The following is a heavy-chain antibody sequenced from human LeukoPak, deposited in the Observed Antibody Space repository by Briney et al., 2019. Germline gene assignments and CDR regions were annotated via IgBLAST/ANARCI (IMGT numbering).Heavy chain of an antibody. J-gene: IGHJ4*02. V-gene: IGHV3-21*01. CDR3: AKEFIARGGIAVAVHDY. Sequence: PGGSLRLSCAASGFTFSSYSMNWVRQAPGKGLEWVSFISTSSSYIHNADSVKGRFTISRDNAENSLYLQMNSLRAEDTAVYYCAKEFIARGGIAVAVHDYWGQGTLVTVSS. D-gene: IGHD6-19*01. CDR1: GFTFSSYS. CDR2: ISTSSSYI.